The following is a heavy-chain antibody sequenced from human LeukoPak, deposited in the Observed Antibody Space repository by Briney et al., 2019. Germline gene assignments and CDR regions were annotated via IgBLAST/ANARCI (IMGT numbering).Heavy chain of an antibody. V-gene: IGHV3-9*01. CDR3: AKDTHIVATTPLDY. Sequence: GRSLRLSCAASGCTFDDYAMHWVRQAPGKGLEWVSGISWNSGSIGYADSVKGRFTISRDNAKNSLYLQMNSLRAEDTALYYCAKDTHIVATTPLDYWGQGTLVTVSS. D-gene: IGHD5-12*01. CDR1: GCTFDDYA. J-gene: IGHJ4*02. CDR2: ISWNSGSI.